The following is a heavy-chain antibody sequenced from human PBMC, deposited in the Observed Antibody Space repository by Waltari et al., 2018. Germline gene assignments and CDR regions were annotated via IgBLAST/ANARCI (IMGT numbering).Heavy chain of an antibody. V-gene: IGHV3-30*04. CDR3: ASDGIHYYDYFGSSPSLDY. J-gene: IGHJ4*02. Sequence: VHLVESGGGVVQPGGSLRLSCAASGFPFDTYTMHWVRQAPGKGLTWVTVISSDGFRTSYAYSVRGRFTVSRDNSKNTLYLQMHSLSAEDTAVYYCASDGIHYYDYFGSSPSLDYWGQGAAVTVSS. CDR2: ISSDGFRT. D-gene: IGHD3-22*01. CDR1: GFPFDTYT.